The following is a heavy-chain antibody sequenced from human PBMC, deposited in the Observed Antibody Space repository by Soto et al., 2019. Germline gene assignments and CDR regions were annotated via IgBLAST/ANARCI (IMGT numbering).Heavy chain of an antibody. J-gene: IGHJ4*02. Sequence: PGGSLRLSCAASGFTFSSYVMHWVRQAPGKGLEWVAFISYDGSNKYYADSVKGRFTISRDNSKNTLYLQMNSLRTEDAAIYYCARGHLSNWWYFDYWGQGALVTVSS. V-gene: IGHV3-30*03. CDR1: GFTFSSYV. CDR2: ISYDGSNK. CDR3: ARGHLSNWWYFDY. D-gene: IGHD2-8*02.